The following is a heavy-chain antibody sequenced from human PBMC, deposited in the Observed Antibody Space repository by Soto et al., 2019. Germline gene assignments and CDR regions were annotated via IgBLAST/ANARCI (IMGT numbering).Heavy chain of an antibody. CDR3: ARDCSSTSCYLEFDY. J-gene: IGHJ4*02. V-gene: IGHV3-48*02. CDR1: GFTFSSYS. D-gene: IGHD2-2*01. Sequence: GGSLRLSCAASGFTFSSYSMNWVRQAPGKGLEWVSYISSSSSTIYYADSVKGRFTISRDNAKNSLYLQMNSLRDEDTAVHYCARDCSSTSCYLEFDYWGQGTLVTVSS. CDR2: ISSSSSTI.